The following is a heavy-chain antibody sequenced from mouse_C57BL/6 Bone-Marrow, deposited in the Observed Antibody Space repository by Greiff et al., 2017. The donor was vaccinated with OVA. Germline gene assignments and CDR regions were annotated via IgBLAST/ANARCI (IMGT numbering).Heavy chain of an antibody. CDR2: IYPGDGDT. J-gene: IGHJ4*01. V-gene: IGHV1-82*01. CDR1: GYAFSSSW. D-gene: IGHD2-10*01. CDR3: GGLLSNIGDAMDY. Sequence: VKLMESGPELVKPGASVKISCKASGYAFSSSWMNWVKQRPGKGLEWIGRIYPGDGDTNYNGKFKGKATLTADKSSSTAYMQLSSLTSEDSAVYFCGGLLSNIGDAMDYWGQGTSVTVSS.